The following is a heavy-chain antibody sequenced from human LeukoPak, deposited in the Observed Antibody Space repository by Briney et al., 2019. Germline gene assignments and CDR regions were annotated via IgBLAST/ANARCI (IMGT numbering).Heavy chain of an antibody. CDR2: ISGSGGST. J-gene: IGHJ4*02. CDR1: GVSLSGYY. Sequence: PSETLSLTCVVSGVSLSGYYWTWLRQSPGKGLECVSAISGSGGSTYYADSVKGRFTISRDNSKNTLYLQMNSLRAEDPAVYYCAKAPGVGATIFDYWGQGTLVTVSS. CDR3: AKAPGVGATIFDY. D-gene: IGHD1-26*01. V-gene: IGHV3-23*01.